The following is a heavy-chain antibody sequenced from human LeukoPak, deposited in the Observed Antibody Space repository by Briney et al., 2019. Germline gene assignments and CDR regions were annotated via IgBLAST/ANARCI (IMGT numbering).Heavy chain of an antibody. Sequence: PSETLSLTCTVSGGPISSYYWSWIRQPPGKGLEWIGYIYYSGSTNYNPSLKSRVTISVDTSKNQFSLKLSSVTAADTAVYYCGSGVGTPDAFDIWGQGTMVTVSS. J-gene: IGHJ3*02. CDR2: IYYSGST. V-gene: IGHV4-59*01. D-gene: IGHD6-19*01. CDR3: GSGVGTPDAFDI. CDR1: GGPISSYY.